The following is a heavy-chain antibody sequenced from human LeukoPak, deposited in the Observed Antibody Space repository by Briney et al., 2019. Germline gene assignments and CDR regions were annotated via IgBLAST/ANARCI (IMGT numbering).Heavy chain of an antibody. CDR3: ARSTNYYMDV. CDR1: GFMFSTYE. V-gene: IGHV3-48*03. CDR2: ISYNGRSI. Sequence: GGSLRLSCAASGFMFSTYEMNWVRQAPGKGLEWLSYISYNGRSIYYADSVKGRFTISRDNAKNSLYLQMNSLRVEDTAVYYCARSTNYYMDVWGKGTTVTISS. J-gene: IGHJ6*03.